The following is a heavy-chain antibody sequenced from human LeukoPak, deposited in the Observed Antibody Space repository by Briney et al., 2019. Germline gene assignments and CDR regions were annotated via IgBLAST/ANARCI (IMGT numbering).Heavy chain of an antibody. Sequence: ASVKVSCKASGYTFSSYYMHWVRQGPGRGLEWMGIITPTGGSATYAQKFQGRVTMTRDMSTSTVYMEMSSLRSEDTAVYYCARNSGGRNGMDVWGQGTTVTVSS. CDR1: GYTFSSYY. V-gene: IGHV1-46*01. CDR2: ITPTGGSA. CDR3: ARNSGGRNGMDV. D-gene: IGHD4-23*01. J-gene: IGHJ6*02.